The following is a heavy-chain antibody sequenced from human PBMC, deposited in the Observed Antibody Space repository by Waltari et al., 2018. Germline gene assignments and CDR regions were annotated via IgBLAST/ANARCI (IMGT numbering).Heavy chain of an antibody. D-gene: IGHD3-22*01. Sequence: QLQLQESGPGLVKPSETLSLTCTVSGGSISSSSYYWGWIRQPPGKGLEWIGSIYYSGSTDYNPALKSRVTISVDTSKNQFSLKLSSVTAADTAVYYCARHASNYYDSSGYPHYYYYYMDVWGKGTTVTVSS. CDR1: GGSISSSSYY. V-gene: IGHV4-39*01. CDR2: IYYSGST. J-gene: IGHJ6*03. CDR3: ARHASNYYDSSGYPHYYYYYMDV.